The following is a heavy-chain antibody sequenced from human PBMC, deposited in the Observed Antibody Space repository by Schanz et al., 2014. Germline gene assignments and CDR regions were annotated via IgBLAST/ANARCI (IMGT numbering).Heavy chain of an antibody. CDR3: VTEKRMESGTWAKAFDI. V-gene: IGHV1-18*01. D-gene: IGHD3-3*01. Sequence: QGQLVQSGAEVKKPGASVKVSCKASGYTFNNHGISWVRQAPGQGLEWMGWISAYNGHTTYAQKFRGRVTMTRDTSTTTVYMELSSLRSDDTAMYYCVTEKRMESGTWAKAFDIWGQGTWVTVSS. CDR1: GYTFNNHG. CDR2: ISAYNGHT. J-gene: IGHJ3*02.